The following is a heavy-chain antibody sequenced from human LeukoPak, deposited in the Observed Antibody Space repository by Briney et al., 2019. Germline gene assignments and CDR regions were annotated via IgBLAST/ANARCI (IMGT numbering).Heavy chain of an antibody. V-gene: IGHV1-8*01. Sequence: ASVKVSCKASGYTFTSYDINWVRQATGHGLEWMGWMNPNSGNTGYAQKFQGRVTMTRNTSISTAYMELSSLRSEDTAVYYCARGQYSSGWDDNAFDIWGQGTMVTVSS. CDR2: MNPNSGNT. CDR1: GYTFTSYD. CDR3: ARGQYSSGWDDNAFDI. D-gene: IGHD6-19*01. J-gene: IGHJ3*02.